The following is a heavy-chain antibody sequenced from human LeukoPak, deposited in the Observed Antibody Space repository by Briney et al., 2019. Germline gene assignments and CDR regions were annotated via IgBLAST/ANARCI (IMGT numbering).Heavy chain of an antibody. CDR2: IYYSGIT. Sequence: SETLSLTCTVSGDSISTSSYYWGWIRQPPGKGLEWIGSIYYSGITYYNPSPKSRVTISIDTSKNQFSLKLSSVTAADTAMYYCARQYYHDSSGGDYWGQGALVTVSS. J-gene: IGHJ4*02. V-gene: IGHV4-39*01. CDR3: ARQYYHDSSGGDY. CDR1: GDSISTSSYY. D-gene: IGHD3-22*01.